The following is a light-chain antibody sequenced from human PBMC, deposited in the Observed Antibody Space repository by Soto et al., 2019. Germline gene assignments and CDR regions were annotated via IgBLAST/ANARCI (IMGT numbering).Light chain of an antibody. CDR2: KAS. CDR3: QHYNAFPWT. Sequence: DTPMTQSPSTLSASVGDRVTITCRASQRISVYLAWYQQKPGKPPKLLISKASSLQSGVPSRFSGSGSGTEFTLTISSLQPDDFATYYCQHYNAFPWTFDQGTKVDIK. J-gene: IGKJ1*01. V-gene: IGKV1-5*03. CDR1: QRISVY.